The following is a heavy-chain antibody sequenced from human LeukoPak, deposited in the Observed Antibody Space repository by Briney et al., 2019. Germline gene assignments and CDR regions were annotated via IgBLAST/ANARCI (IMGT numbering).Heavy chain of an antibody. V-gene: IGHV3-30*18. Sequence: GGSLRLSCAASGFTFSSYGMHWVRQAPGKGLEWVAVISYDGSNKYYADSVKGRFTISRDNSKNTLYLQMNSLRAEDTAVYYCAKEDYVWGSYRYTYFDYWGQGTLVTVS. D-gene: IGHD3-16*02. CDR2: ISYDGSNK. J-gene: IGHJ4*02. CDR3: AKEDYVWGSYRYTYFDY. CDR1: GFTFSSYG.